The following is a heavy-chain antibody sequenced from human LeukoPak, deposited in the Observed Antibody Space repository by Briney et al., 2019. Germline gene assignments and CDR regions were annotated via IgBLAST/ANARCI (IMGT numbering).Heavy chain of an antibody. J-gene: IGHJ4*02. CDR2: ISVGGDSA. CDR3: VRTARLFEY. Sequence: GGSLRLSCVASGFTFSDHYMTWIRQAPGKGLEFLSYISVGGDSAYYADSVKGRFTISRDNAKNLLYLQMNSLRAEDTAIHYCVRTARLFEYWGRGTLVTVSS. CDR1: GFTFSDHY. V-gene: IGHV3-11*01.